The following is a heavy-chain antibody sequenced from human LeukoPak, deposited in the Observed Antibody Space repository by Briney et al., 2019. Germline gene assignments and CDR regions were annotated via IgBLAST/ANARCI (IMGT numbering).Heavy chain of an antibody. CDR3: ARQHFLTSLLDS. Sequence: PSETLSLTCTVSGGSISNYYWNWIPQPAGKGLEWIGRVYISESTNYNSSLTSRVTISLDKSKNQFSLNLSSVTAADTAVYYCARQHFLTSLLDSWGQGTLVTVSS. V-gene: IGHV4-4*07. CDR1: GGSISNYY. CDR2: VYISEST. D-gene: IGHD3/OR15-3a*01. J-gene: IGHJ4*02.